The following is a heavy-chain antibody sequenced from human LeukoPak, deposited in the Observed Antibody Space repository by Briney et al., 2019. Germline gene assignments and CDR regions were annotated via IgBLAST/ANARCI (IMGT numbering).Heavy chain of an antibody. V-gene: IGHV1-2*02. Sequence: EASVKVSCKASGYTFTSYYMHWVRQAPGQGLEWMGWINPNSGGTNYAQKFQGRVTMTRDTSISTAYMELSRLRSDDTAVYYCARDLSRRIAVAGTFRYWGQGTLVTVSS. D-gene: IGHD6-19*01. CDR1: GYTFTSYY. J-gene: IGHJ4*02. CDR2: INPNSGGT. CDR3: ARDLSRRIAVAGTFRY.